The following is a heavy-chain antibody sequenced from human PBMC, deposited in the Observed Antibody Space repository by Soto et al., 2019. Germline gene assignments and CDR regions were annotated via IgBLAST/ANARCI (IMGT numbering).Heavy chain of an antibody. V-gene: IGHV1-3*01. CDR3: ARGSGSYYYYYYYGMDV. Sequence: GASVKVSCKASGYTFTSYAMHWVRQAPGQRLEWMGWINAGNGNTKYSQKFQGRVTITRDTSASTAYMELSSLRSEDTAVYYCARGSGSYYYYYYYGMDVWGQGTTVTVSS. CDR1: GYTFTSYA. CDR2: INAGNGNT. D-gene: IGHD3-10*01. J-gene: IGHJ6*02.